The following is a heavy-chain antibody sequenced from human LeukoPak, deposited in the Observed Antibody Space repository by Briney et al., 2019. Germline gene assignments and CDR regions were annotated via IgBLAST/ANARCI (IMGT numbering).Heavy chain of an antibody. CDR3: ARNTRQYYYDSSGYYFYYYYYMDV. Sequence: ASETLSLTCTGSGGSISSGSYYWSWIRQPAGKGLEWIGRFYTSGSTNYNPSLKSRVTISVDTSQNQFSLTLSSVTAEATAVYYCARNTRQYYYDSSGYYFYYYYYMDVWGKGTTVTISS. V-gene: IGHV4-61*02. CDR1: GGSISSGSYY. J-gene: IGHJ6*03. CDR2: FYTSGST. D-gene: IGHD3-22*01.